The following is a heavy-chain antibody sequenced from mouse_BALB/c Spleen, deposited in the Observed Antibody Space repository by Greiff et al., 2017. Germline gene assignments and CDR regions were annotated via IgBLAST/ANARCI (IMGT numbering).Heavy chain of an antibody. CDR1: GYTFTDYA. V-gene: IGHV1S137*01. D-gene: IGHD2-14*01. CDR3: ARGYGNAMDY. CDR2: ISTYYGDA. Sequence: QVQLQQSGAELVRPGVSVKISCKGSGYTFTDYAMHWVKQSHAKSLEWIGVISTYYGDASYNQKFKGKATMTVDKSSSTAYMELARLTSEDSAIYYCARGYGNAMDYWGQGTSVTVSS. J-gene: IGHJ4*01.